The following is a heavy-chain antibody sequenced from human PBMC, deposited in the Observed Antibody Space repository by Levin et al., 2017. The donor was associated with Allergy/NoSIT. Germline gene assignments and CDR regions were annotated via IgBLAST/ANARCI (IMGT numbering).Heavy chain of an antibody. J-gene: IGHJ3*02. Sequence: SETLSLTCTVSGGSISSYYWSWIRQPPGKGLEWIGYIYYSGSTNYNPSLKSRVTISVDTSKNQFSLKLSSVTAADTAVYYCAREDRVNDAFDIWGQGTMVTVSS. CDR3: AREDRVNDAFDI. D-gene: IGHD4-23*01. CDR2: IYYSGST. CDR1: GGSISSYY. V-gene: IGHV4-59*01.